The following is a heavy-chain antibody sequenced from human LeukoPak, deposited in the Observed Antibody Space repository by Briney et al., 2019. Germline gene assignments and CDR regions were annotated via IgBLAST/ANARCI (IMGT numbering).Heavy chain of an antibody. Sequence: GGSLRLSCAASGFTFSSYAMSWVRQAPGKGLEWVSAISGSGGSTYYADSVKGRFTISRDNSKNTLYLQMNSLRAEDTTVYYCARGGVGATPYYFDYWGQGTLVTVSS. V-gene: IGHV3-23*01. CDR2: ISGSGGST. D-gene: IGHD1-26*01. CDR1: GFTFSSYA. J-gene: IGHJ4*02. CDR3: ARGGVGATPYYFDY.